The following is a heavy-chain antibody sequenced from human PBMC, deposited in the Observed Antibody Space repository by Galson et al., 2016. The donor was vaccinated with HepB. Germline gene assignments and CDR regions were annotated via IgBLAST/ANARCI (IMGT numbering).Heavy chain of an antibody. D-gene: IGHD2-2*01. CDR1: GFTFSEHY. CDR2: ARNKPKSYST. J-gene: IGHJ6*02. V-gene: IGHV3-72*01. CDR3: ARSLTLYCISTTCYGNYYGMDV. Sequence: SLRLSCAASGFTFSEHYMEWVRQAAGKGLEWVGRARNKPKSYSTAYAASVKGRFTISRDDSKNSLYLQMSSLRAEDMAVYYCARSLTLYCISTTCYGNYYGMDVWGQGTTVTVSS.